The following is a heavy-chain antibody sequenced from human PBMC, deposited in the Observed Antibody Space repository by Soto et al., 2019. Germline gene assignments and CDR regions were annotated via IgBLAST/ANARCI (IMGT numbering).Heavy chain of an antibody. CDR2: IDPSDSYT. D-gene: IGHD2-15*01. J-gene: IGHJ6*02. CDR3: ARRPGPYCSGGSCYFRPMDV. Sequence: GESLKISCKGSGYSFTSYWISWVRQMPGKGLEWMGRIDPSDSYTNHSPSFQGHVTISADKSISTAYLQWSSLKASDTAMYYCARRPGPYCSGGSCYFRPMDVWGQGTTVTVSS. V-gene: IGHV5-10-1*01. CDR1: GYSFTSYW.